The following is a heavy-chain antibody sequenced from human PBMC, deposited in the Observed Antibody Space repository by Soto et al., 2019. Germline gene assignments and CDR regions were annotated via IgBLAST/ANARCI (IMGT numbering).Heavy chain of an antibody. CDR2: ISWNSDNI. D-gene: IGHD3-10*01. CDR1: GFTFGDYA. CDR3: AKDADIRGLIPYYLDY. Sequence: EVQLVESGGGLVQPGRSLRLSCAASGFTFGDYAMHWVRQAPGKGLEWVSSISWNSDNIDYADSVKGRFTISRDNAKNSQFLQMNSLRAEDTALYYCAKDADIRGLIPYYLDYWGQGTPVTVSS. V-gene: IGHV3-9*01. J-gene: IGHJ4*02.